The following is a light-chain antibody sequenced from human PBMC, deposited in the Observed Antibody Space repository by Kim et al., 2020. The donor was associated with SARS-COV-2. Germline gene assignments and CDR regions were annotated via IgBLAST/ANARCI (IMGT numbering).Light chain of an antibody. J-gene: IGKJ1*01. CDR2: RAS. CDR3: QQYNTYPWT. V-gene: IGKV1-5*03. CDR1: QSISSW. Sequence: DIQMTQSPSTLSASVGDRVTITCRASQSISSWLGWYQQRQGKAPKVLIYRASNLEGGVPSRFSGSVSGTEFTLTISSLQPDDFATYYCQQYNTYPWTFGQGTKVDIK.